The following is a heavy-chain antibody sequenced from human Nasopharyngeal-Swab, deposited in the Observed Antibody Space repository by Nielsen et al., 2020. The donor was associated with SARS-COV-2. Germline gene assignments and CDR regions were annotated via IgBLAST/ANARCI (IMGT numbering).Heavy chain of an antibody. V-gene: IGHV3-33*01. CDR2: IWYDGSKE. J-gene: IGHJ2*01. D-gene: IGHD6-13*01. CDR3: ARGQESYSSSWLNWYFDL. Sequence: GGSLRLSCAASGYRFNTNGIHWVRQAPGKGLEWVAVIWYDGSKEYYEDSVKGRFTMSKDNSKNTAYLQMNSLRAEDTAVYYCARGQESYSSSWLNWYFDLWGRGTLVTVSS. CDR1: GYRFNTNG.